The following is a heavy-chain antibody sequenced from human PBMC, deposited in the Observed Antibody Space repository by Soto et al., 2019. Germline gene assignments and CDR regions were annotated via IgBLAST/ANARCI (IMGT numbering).Heavy chain of an antibody. D-gene: IGHD3-3*01. V-gene: IGHV3-23*01. Sequence: GGSLRLSCAASGFAFNSYAMSWVRQAPGKGLEWVSGISDSGSSTYYEDSVKGRFTISRDNSKSTLYLQMNSLRVEDTAIYYCAKETRIMIFGALIPQDDYYYGMDVWGRGTTVTVSS. CDR2: ISDSGSST. CDR1: GFAFNSYA. CDR3: AKETRIMIFGALIPQDDYYYGMDV. J-gene: IGHJ6*02.